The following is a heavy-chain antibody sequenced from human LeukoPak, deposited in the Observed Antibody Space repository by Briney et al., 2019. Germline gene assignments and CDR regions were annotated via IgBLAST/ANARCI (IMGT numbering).Heavy chain of an antibody. CDR3: ARVVAVAPSYYYYGMDV. J-gene: IGHJ6*02. Sequence: ASVKVSCEASGYTFTSYGISWVRQAPGQGLEWMGWISAYNGNTNYAQKLQGRVTMTTDTSTSTAYMELRSLRSDDTAVYYCARVVAVAPSYYYYGMDVWGQGTTVTVSS. D-gene: IGHD6-19*01. CDR2: ISAYNGNT. V-gene: IGHV1-18*01. CDR1: GYTFTSYG.